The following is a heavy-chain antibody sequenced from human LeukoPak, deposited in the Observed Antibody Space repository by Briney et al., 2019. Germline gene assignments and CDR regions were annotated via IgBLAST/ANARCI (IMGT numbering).Heavy chain of an antibody. D-gene: IGHD3-10*01. CDR1: GGSFNGYY. CDR3: ARGNMVRGVEYFDY. V-gene: IGHV4-59*07. CDR2: IYYSGST. J-gene: IGHJ4*02. Sequence: SDTLSLICAVYGGSFNGYYWRWIRQPPGKGLEGIGYIYYSGSTNHNPSLPSRVILSVDPSKNQFSHKLSPVTAADTAVYYCARGNMVRGVEYFDYWGQGTLVTVSS.